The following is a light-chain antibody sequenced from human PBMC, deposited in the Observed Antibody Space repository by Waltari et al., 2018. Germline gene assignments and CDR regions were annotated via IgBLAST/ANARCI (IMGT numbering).Light chain of an antibody. CDR1: SGDVGAYNY. Sequence: QSALTQPASVSGSPGQSITISCTGTSGDVGAYNYVPWYQQHPGKAPKLMIYDVNNRPSGVSDRFSGSKSGNTASLTISGLQAEDEADYYCSSYTTISTVVFGGGTKLTVL. CDR3: SSYTTISTVV. J-gene: IGLJ2*01. CDR2: DVN. V-gene: IGLV2-14*03.